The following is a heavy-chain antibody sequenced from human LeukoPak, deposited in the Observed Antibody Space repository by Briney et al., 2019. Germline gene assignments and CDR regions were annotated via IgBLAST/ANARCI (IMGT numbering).Heavy chain of an antibody. V-gene: IGHV1-18*01. CDR1: GYTFTSYG. D-gene: IGHD4-17*01. Sequence: AXXKVSCKASGYTFTSYGISWVRQAPGQGLEWMGWISAYNGNTNYAQKLQGRVTMTTDTYTSTAYIELRSLRSDDTAVYYCARHNGDDSNWFDLWGQGTLVTVSS. CDR2: ISAYNGNT. J-gene: IGHJ5*02. CDR3: ARHNGDDSNWFDL.